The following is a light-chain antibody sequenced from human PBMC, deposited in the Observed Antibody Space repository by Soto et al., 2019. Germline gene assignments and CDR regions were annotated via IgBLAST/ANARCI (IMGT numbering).Light chain of an antibody. Sequence: QSVVTQPASVSGSPGQSITISCTGTSSDVGAYNYVSWYQQHPGKAPKLLIFEVSSRPSGVSNRFSGSKSGSTASLTMSGLQAEDEADYYCSSYADSDTLYVFGTGTKVTVL. CDR2: EVS. J-gene: IGLJ1*01. V-gene: IGLV2-14*01. CDR1: SSDVGAYNY. CDR3: SSYADSDTLYV.